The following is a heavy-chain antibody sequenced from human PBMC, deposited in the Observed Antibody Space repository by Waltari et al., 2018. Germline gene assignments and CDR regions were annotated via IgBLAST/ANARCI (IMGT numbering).Heavy chain of an antibody. CDR2: ISSSSNYI. Sequence: EVQLVESGGGLVKPGGSLRLSCAGSGFTFSSHSMNWVRQAPGKGLEWVSSISSSSNYIYYADSVKGRFTISRDNAKNSLYLQMNSLRADDTAVYYCARDSSILDYWGQGTLVTVSS. CDR1: GFTFSSHS. D-gene: IGHD3-3*02. J-gene: IGHJ4*02. CDR3: ARDSSILDY. V-gene: IGHV3-21*01.